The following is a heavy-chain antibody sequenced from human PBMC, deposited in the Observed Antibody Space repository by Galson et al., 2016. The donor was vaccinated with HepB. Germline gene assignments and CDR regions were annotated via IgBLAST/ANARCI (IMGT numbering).Heavy chain of an antibody. Sequence: SVKVSFKASGGSFSTYAISWVRQAPGQGLEWMGGIIPILGSADYAQKFQGRVTITADKSTSTAYMELGSLRAEDTAVYYGARGASISGVVCDNNWFDPWGQGTLVTVSS. CDR3: ARGASISGVVCDNNWFDP. CDR1: GGSFSTYA. V-gene: IGHV1-69*10. CDR2: IIPILGSA. D-gene: IGHD3-3*01. J-gene: IGHJ5*02.